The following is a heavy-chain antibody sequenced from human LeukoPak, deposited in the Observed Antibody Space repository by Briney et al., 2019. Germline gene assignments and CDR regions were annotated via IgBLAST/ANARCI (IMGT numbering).Heavy chain of an antibody. CDR3: ARDDKGLGDAFDV. CDR2: IRYDGSNK. V-gene: IGHV3-30*02. J-gene: IGHJ3*01. D-gene: IGHD3-16*01. Sequence: GGSLRLSCVASGFTFSSYGMHWVRQAPGKGLEWVAFIRYDGSNKYYADSVKGRFTISRDNSKNTLYLQMNSLRAEDTAVYYCARDDKGLGDAFDVWGQGTMVTVSS. CDR1: GFTFSSYG.